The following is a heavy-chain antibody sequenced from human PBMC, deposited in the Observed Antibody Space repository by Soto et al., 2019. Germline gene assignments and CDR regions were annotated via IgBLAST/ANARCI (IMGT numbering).Heavy chain of an antibody. CDR2: IYNSGRY. J-gene: IGHJ4*02. V-gene: IGHV4-59*01. CDR1: GGFI. CDR3: ARTLPSRQLFDS. D-gene: IGHD1-1*01. Sequence: PSETLSLTCTVSGGFIWGWIRQSPDKGLEWIGYIYNSGRYNYNPSLESRLTISIDTSKNQSSLRLASVTAADTAVYYCARTLPSRQLFDSWSQGTLVTVSS.